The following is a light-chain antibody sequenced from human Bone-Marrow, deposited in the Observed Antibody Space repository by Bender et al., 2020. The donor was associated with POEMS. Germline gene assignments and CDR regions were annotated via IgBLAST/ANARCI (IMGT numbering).Light chain of an antibody. CDR2: EVT. J-gene: IGLJ1*01. CDR3: CSFAGGDTCV. CDR1: SSDVGSHNL. V-gene: IGLV2-23*02. Sequence: QSALIQPASVSGAPGQSITISCTGGSSDVGSHNLVSWYQQHPGNAPKLLIYEVTKWPSGVSTRFSGSKSGNTSSLTIAVLQTEDAGDYFCCSFAGGDTCVFGTGTRVTVL.